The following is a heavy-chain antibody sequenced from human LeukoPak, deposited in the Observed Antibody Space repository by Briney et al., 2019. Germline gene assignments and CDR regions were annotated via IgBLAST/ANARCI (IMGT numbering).Heavy chain of an antibody. CDR3: ARVVSRDPSYCSSTSCYEPDAFDI. V-gene: IGHV3-21*01. J-gene: IGHJ3*02. CDR2: ISSSSSYI. Sequence: PGGSLRLSCAASGFTFSSYSMNWVRQAPGKGLEWVSSISSSSSYIYSADSVKGRFTISRDNAKNSLYLQMNSLRAEDTAVYYCARVVSRDPSYCSSTSCYEPDAFDIWGQGTMVTVSS. CDR1: GFTFSSYS. D-gene: IGHD2-2*01.